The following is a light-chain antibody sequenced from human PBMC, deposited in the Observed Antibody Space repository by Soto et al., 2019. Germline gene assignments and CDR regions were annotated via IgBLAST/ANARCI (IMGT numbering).Light chain of an antibody. V-gene: IGKV3-20*01. CDR3: QQYGSSPRT. CDR2: GAS. CDR1: QSVSSSY. Sequence: IVLTKSAGTLSLSPGERTTLSCRASQSVSSSYLAWYQQKPGQAPRLLIYGASNRATGIPDRFSGSGSGTDFTLTISRLEPEDFAVYYCQQYGSSPRTFGQGTKVDIK. J-gene: IGKJ1*01.